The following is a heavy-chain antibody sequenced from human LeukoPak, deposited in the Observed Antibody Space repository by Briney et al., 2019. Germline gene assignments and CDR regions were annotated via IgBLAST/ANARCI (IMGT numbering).Heavy chain of an antibody. CDR2: ISAYNGNT. D-gene: IGHD4-23*01. Sequence: VASVKVSCKASGYTFTSYGISWVRQAPGQGLEWMGWISAYNGNTNYAQKLQGRVTMTTDTSTSTAYMELRSLRSDDTAGYYCARDSRRTTVVTPVVYWGQGTLVTVSS. J-gene: IGHJ4*02. V-gene: IGHV1-18*01. CDR3: ARDSRRTTVVTPVVY. CDR1: GYTFTSYG.